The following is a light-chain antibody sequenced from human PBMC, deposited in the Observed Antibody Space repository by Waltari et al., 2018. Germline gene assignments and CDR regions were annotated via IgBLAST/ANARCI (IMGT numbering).Light chain of an antibody. CDR3: QQYYRPPGT. CDR1: QSILYSSNNKND. Sequence: DIVMTQSPDSLAVSLGERSTINCQSSQSILYSSNNKNDLGWYQQKPGQPPKLLIYWASTRESGVPDRFSGSGSGTDFTLTISSLQAEDVAVYYCQQYYRPPGTFGQGTKVEI. CDR2: WAS. J-gene: IGKJ1*01. V-gene: IGKV4-1*01.